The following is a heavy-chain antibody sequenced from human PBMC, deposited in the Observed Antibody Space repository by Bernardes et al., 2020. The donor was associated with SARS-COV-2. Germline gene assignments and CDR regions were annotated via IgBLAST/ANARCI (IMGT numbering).Heavy chain of an antibody. CDR1: GYTFTGYY. V-gene: IGHV1-2*04. D-gene: IGHD6-19*01. CDR3: ARELSIAVAGYYYYGMDV. CDR2: INPNSGGT. Sequence: ASVKVSCKASGYTFTGYYMHWVRQAPGQGLEWMGWINPNSGGTTYAQKFQGWVTMTRDTSISTAYMELSRLRSDDTAVYYCARELSIAVAGYYYYGMDVWGQGTTVTVSS. J-gene: IGHJ6*02.